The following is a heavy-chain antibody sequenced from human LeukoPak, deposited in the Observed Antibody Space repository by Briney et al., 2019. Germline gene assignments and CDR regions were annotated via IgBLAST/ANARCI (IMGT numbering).Heavy chain of an antibody. Sequence: GGSLRLSCAASGFTFSSSAMTWVRQAPGKGLEWVSDISGGGDITYYADSVKGRFTISRDNAKNSLYLQMNSLRAEDTAVYYCARVLEYWFDPWGQGTLVTVSS. J-gene: IGHJ5*02. D-gene: IGHD4/OR15-4a*01. CDR3: ARVLEYWFDP. V-gene: IGHV3-23*01. CDR1: GFTFSSSA. CDR2: ISGGGDIT.